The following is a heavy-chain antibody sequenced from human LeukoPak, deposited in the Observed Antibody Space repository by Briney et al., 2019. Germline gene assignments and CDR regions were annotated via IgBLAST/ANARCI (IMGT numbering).Heavy chain of an antibody. CDR1: GGSISSGGYY. V-gene: IGHV4-31*03. D-gene: IGHD3-9*01. Sequence: SQTLSLTCTVSGGSISSGGYYWSWIRQHPGKGLEWLGYIYYSGSTYYNPSLKSRVTISVDTSKNQFSLKLSSVTAADTAVYYCARASDDILTGVNWFDPWGQGTLVTVSS. CDR3: ARASDDILTGVNWFDP. CDR2: IYYSGST. J-gene: IGHJ5*02.